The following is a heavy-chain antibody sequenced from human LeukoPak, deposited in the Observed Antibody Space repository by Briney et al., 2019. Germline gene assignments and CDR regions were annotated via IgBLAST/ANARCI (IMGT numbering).Heavy chain of an antibody. CDR2: ISSSSSTI. Sequence: GGSLRLSCAASAFSLNAYNMNWVRQAPGKGLEWVSYISSSSSTIYYADSVKGRFTISRDNAKNSLYLQMNSLRAEDTAVYYCARDYGHYYDSSGSDYWGQGTLVTVSS. CDR3: ARDYGHYYDSSGSDY. D-gene: IGHD3-22*01. CDR1: AFSLNAYN. J-gene: IGHJ4*02. V-gene: IGHV3-48*04.